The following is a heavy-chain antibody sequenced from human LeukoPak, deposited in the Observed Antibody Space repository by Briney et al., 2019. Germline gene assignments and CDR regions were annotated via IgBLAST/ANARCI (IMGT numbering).Heavy chain of an antibody. Sequence: GGSLRLSCAASGFTVSSNYMSWVRQAPGKGLEWVSVIYSGGSTYYADSVKGRFTISRDNSKNTLYPQMNSLRADDTAVYYCASTAAGTSYYYYYMDVWGKGTTVTVSS. CDR2: IYSGGST. V-gene: IGHV3-53*01. D-gene: IGHD1-1*01. CDR3: ASTAAGTSYYYYYMDV. J-gene: IGHJ6*03. CDR1: GFTVSSNY.